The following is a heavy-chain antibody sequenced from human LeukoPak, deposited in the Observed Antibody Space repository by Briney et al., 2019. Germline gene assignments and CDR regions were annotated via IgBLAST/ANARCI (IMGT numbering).Heavy chain of an antibody. CDR1: GFTFSTFT. J-gene: IGHJ3*02. V-gene: IGHV3-21*01. Sequence: GGSLRLSCAASGFTFSTFTLNWVCQAPGKGLEWVSSIPSSVSDMSYADSVKGRFTFSRDNAKNSLYLQMNSLRAEDTAVYYCTRTSGPVGAFDIWGQGAMVTVSS. CDR2: IPSSVSDM. CDR3: TRTSGPVGAFDI. D-gene: IGHD7-27*01.